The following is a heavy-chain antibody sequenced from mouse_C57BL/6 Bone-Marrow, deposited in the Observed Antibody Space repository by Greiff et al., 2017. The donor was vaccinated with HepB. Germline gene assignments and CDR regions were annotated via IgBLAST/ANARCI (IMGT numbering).Heavy chain of an antibody. CDR1: GYSITSGYY. CDR3: ARGGYYYVSSSWLAY. CDR2: ISYDGSN. D-gene: IGHD1-1*01. Sequence: DVQLQESGPGLVKPSQSLSLTCSVTGYSITSGYYWNWIRQFPGNKLEWMGYISYDGSNKYNPSLKNRPSITRDTSKNQFFLKLNAVTTADTATYYCARGGYYYVSSSWLAYWGQGTLVTVSA. J-gene: IGHJ3*01. V-gene: IGHV3-6*01.